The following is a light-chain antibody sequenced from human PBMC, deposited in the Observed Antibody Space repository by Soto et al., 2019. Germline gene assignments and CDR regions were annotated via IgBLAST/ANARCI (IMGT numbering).Light chain of an antibody. CDR3: LQHKSYPPT. V-gene: IGKV1-5*01. CDR2: AAS. Sequence: DIQMTQSPSTLSASVGDRVTITCRASQSIITSLAWYQQKPGKAPKRLIYAASSLQSGVPSRFSGSGFRTEFTLTISSLQTEDFATYYCLQHKSYPPTFGQGTKVDIK. CDR1: QSIITS. J-gene: IGKJ1*01.